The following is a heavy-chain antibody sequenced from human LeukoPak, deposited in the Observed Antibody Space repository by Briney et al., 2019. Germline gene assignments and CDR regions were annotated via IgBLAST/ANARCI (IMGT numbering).Heavy chain of an antibody. Sequence: ASVKVSCKASGFTFTGYYMHWVRQAPGQGLEWMGWINPNSGGTNYAQKFQGRVTMTRDTSISTAYMELSRLRSDDAAVYYCARSRRITMVRGNWFDPWGQGTLVTVSS. J-gene: IGHJ5*02. CDR1: GFTFTGYY. D-gene: IGHD3-10*01. CDR2: INPNSGGT. V-gene: IGHV1-2*02. CDR3: ARSRRITMVRGNWFDP.